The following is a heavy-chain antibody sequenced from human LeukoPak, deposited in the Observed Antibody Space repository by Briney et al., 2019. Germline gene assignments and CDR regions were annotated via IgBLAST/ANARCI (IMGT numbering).Heavy chain of an antibody. CDR1: GFTFSSYS. CDR2: ISSSSSYI. V-gene: IGHV3-21*01. Sequence: PGRSLRLSCAASGFTFSSYSMNWVRQAPGKGLEWVSSISSSSSYIYYADSVKGRFTISRDNAKNSLYLQMNSLRAEDTAVYYCARDRMSGWSQVGAFDIWGQGTMVTVSS. D-gene: IGHD6-19*01. CDR3: ARDRMSGWSQVGAFDI. J-gene: IGHJ3*02.